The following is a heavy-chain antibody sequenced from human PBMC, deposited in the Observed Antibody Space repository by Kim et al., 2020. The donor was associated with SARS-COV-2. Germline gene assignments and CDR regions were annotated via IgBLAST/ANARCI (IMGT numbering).Heavy chain of an antibody. D-gene: IGHD3-10*01. CDR2: ISSSSSYT. CDR1: GFTFSDYY. Sequence: GGSLRLSCAASGFTFSDYYMSWIRQAPGKGLEWVSYISSSSSYTNYADSVKGRFTISRDNAKNSLYLQMNSLRAEDTAVYYCAREGLNYYGSGSYYNLPPDYWGQGTLVTVSS. J-gene: IGHJ4*02. CDR3: AREGLNYYGSGSYYNLPPDY. V-gene: IGHV3-11*05.